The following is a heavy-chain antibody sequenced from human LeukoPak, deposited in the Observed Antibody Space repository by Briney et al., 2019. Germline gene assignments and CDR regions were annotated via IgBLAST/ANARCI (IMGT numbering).Heavy chain of an antibody. CDR2: IYYSGST. CDR3: ARDPYYYGMDV. CDR1: GGSISSYY. Sequence: SETLSLTCTVSGGSISSYYWSWIRQPPGKGLEWIGYIYYSGSTNYNPSLKSRVTISVDTSKNQFSLKLSSVTAADTAVYYCARDPYYYGMDVWGQGTTVTVSS. V-gene: IGHV4-59*01. J-gene: IGHJ6*02.